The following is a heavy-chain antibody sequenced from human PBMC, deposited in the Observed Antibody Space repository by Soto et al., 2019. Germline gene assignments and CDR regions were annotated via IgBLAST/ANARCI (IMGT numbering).Heavy chain of an antibody. Sequence: VSCTAAGYAYTISDIDWVRKAPGQGLEWMGWMNPDSGHAAYAQKFQGRVTLTTDTSTTTTYMDLRSLTSDYTAVYFCARGDSTGSPTGWLYPWGQGTLVNVSS. J-gene: IGHJ5*02. D-gene: IGHD6-19*01. CDR2: MNPDSGHA. CDR3: ARGDSTGSPTGWLYP. V-gene: IGHV1-8*01. CDR1: GYAYTISD.